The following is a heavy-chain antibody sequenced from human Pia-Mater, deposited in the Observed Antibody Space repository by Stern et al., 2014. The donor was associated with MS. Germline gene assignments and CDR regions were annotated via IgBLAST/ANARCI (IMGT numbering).Heavy chain of an antibody. Sequence: VQLVESGAEVKKPGASVKVSCRASGYIFSDYGIHWVRQAPGQGLEWMGWISAYNGNTNYAQNFHGRVTMTTDASTSTAYMELRSLRSDDTAVYYCARDDLGGAFDYWGQGTLVTVSS. V-gene: IGHV1-18*01. CDR3: ARDDLGGAFDY. CDR1: GYIFSDYG. CDR2: ISAYNGNT. J-gene: IGHJ4*02.